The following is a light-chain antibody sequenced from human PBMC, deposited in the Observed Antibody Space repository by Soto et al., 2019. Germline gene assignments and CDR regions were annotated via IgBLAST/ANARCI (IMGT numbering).Light chain of an antibody. CDR2: WAS. CDR3: QHYYSTPIT. J-gene: IGKJ5*01. Sequence: DIVMTQSPDSLAVSLGERATINCKSSQSVLYSSNNKNYLAWYQQKPGQPPKLLIYWASTRESGVPDRFSGSGSGTDFTLTISILQAEDVAVYYCQHYYSTPITFGQGTRLEIK. V-gene: IGKV4-1*01. CDR1: QSVLYSSNNKNY.